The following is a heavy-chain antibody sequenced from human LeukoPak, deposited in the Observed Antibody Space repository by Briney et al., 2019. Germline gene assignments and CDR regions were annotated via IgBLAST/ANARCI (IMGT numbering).Heavy chain of an antibody. Sequence: SETLSLTCTVSGGSISSYYWSWIRQPPGKGLEWIGYIYYSGSTNYNPSLKSRVTISVDASKNQFSLKLSSVTAADTAVYYCARHEGPGVVPAANGMDVWGQGTTVTVSS. D-gene: IGHD2-2*01. J-gene: IGHJ6*02. CDR2: IYYSGST. CDR3: ARHEGPGVVPAANGMDV. CDR1: GGSISSYY. V-gene: IGHV4-59*08.